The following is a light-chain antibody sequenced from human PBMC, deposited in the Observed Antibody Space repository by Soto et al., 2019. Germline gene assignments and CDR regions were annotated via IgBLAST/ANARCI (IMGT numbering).Light chain of an antibody. CDR3: CSYAGSYTVV. J-gene: IGLJ1*01. V-gene: IGLV2-11*01. CDR1: SSDVGGYNY. Sequence: QSALTQPRSVSGSPGQSVTISCTGTSSDVGGYNYVSWYQQLPGKAPKLMIYDVSKRPSGVPDRFSGSKSGNTASLTISGRQAEDAADYYCCSYAGSYTVVFGTGTKITVL. CDR2: DVS.